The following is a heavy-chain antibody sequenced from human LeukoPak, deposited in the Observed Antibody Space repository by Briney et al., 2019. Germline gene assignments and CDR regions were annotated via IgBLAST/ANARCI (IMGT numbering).Heavy chain of an antibody. D-gene: IGHD3-3*01. V-gene: IGHV3-30-3*01. CDR2: ISYDGTNK. J-gene: IGHJ4*02. CDR3: AKDPTLEWLYDY. Sequence: GRSLRLSCTASGFTFSTYAMHWVRQAPGKGLEWVAVISYDGTNKYYADSVKGRFTISRDSSKNTLYLQMNSLRAEDTAVYYCAKDPTLEWLYDYWGQGTLVTVSS. CDR1: GFTFSTYA.